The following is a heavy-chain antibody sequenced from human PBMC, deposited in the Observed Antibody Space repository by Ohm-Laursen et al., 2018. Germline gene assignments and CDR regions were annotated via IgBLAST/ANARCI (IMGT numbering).Heavy chain of an antibody. J-gene: IGHJ3*02. CDR2: IYYSGTT. CDR1: GAPISTHY. V-gene: IGHV4-59*11. CDR3: ARRGHAFDI. Sequence: GTLSLTCIVSGAPISTHYWSWIRQPPGKGLEWIGYIYYSGTTNYNPSLKSRVTISLNTSKNQFSLKLSSVTAADTAVYYCARRGHAFDIWGQGTMVTVSS.